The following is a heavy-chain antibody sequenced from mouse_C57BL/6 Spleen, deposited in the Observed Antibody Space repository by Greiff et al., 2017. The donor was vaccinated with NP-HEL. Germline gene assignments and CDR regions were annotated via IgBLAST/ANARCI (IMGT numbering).Heavy chain of an antibody. CDR2: IRLKSDNYAT. J-gene: IGHJ2*01. V-gene: IGHV6-3*01. Sequence: EVKLVESGGGLVQPGGSMKLSCVASGFTFSNYWMNWVRQSPEKGLEWVAQIRLKSDNYATHYAESVKGRFTISRDDSKSIVYLQMNNLSAEDTGIYYCTGELWLRRDPDYWGQGTTLTVSS. CDR3: TGELWLRRDPDY. CDR1: GFTFSNYW. D-gene: IGHD2-2*01.